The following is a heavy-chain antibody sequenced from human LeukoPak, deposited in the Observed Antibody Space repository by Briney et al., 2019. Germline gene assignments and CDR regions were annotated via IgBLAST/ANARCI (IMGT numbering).Heavy chain of an antibody. Sequence: GGSLRLSCAASGFTFSNYAMTWVRQAPGKGLEWVSAISGSGDDSKYANSVKGRFTISRDNSKNTLYLRMNSLRAEDTAVYYCAKDWRADYWGQGTLVTVSS. V-gene: IGHV3-23*01. CDR2: ISGSGDDS. CDR1: GFTFSNYA. CDR3: AKDWRADY. J-gene: IGHJ4*02.